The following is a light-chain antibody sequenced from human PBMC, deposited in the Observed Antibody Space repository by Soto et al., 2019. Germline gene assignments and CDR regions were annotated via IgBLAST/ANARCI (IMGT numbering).Light chain of an antibody. CDR2: NVS. CDR1: SSDFNYYNS. Sequence: QSALTQPASVSGSPGQSITLSCSGTSSDFNYYNSVSWYQHHPGKAPKLMIYNVSNRPSGVSSRFSGSKSGNTASLTISGLQAEDEADYYCTSYTSSSTYVFGTGTKAT. J-gene: IGLJ1*01. V-gene: IGLV2-14*03. CDR3: TSYTSSSTYV.